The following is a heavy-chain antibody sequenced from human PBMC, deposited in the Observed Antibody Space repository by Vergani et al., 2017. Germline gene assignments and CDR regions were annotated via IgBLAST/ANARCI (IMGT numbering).Heavy chain of an antibody. D-gene: IGHD2-2*01. V-gene: IGHV3-43*02. J-gene: IGHJ4*02. CDR3: AKEGNYCSSTSCPFDY. CDR2: ISGDGGST. CDR1: GFTFDDYA. Sequence: EVQLVESGGGVVQPGGSLRLSCAASGFTFDDYAMHWVRQAPGKGLEWVSLISGDGGSTYYADSVKGRFTISRDNSKNSLYLQMNSLRTEDTALYYCAKEGNYCSSTSCPFDYWGQGTLVTVSS.